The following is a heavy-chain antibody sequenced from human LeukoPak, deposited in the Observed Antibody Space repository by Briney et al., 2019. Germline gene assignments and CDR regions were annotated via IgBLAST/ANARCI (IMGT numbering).Heavy chain of an antibody. Sequence: PSQTLSLTCTVSGGSISSGGYYWSWIRQHPGKGLEWIGYIYYSGSTYYNPSLKSRVTISVDTSKNQFSLKLSSVTAADTAVYYCARDWAAAAGTFDYWGQGTLVTVSS. V-gene: IGHV4-31*03. CDR1: GGSISSGGYY. D-gene: IGHD6-13*01. CDR2: IYYSGST. CDR3: ARDWAAAAGTFDY. J-gene: IGHJ4*02.